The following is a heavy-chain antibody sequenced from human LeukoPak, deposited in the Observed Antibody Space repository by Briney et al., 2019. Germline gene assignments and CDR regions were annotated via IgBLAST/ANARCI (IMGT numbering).Heavy chain of an antibody. V-gene: IGHV4-59*01. CDR3: AREDSSGYFPDY. J-gene: IGHJ4*02. D-gene: IGHD3-22*01. CDR2: IYYSGNT. CDR1: GGSISSYY. Sequence: SETLSLTCTVSGGSISSYYWSWIRQPPGKGLEWIGYIYYSGNTNYNPSLKSRVTISVDTSKNQFSLKLSSVTAADTDVYYCAREDSSGYFPDYWGQGTLVTPSS.